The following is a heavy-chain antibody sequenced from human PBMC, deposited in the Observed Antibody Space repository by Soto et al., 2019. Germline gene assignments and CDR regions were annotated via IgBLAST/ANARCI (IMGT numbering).Heavy chain of an antibody. CDR3: ARNGGDSSSFNYYGMDV. J-gene: IGHJ6*02. CDR2: INAGNGNT. CDR1: GSTFTSYA. Sequence: ASVKVSCKASGSTFTSYAMHWVRQAPGQRLAWMGWINAGNGNTKYSQKFQGRVTITRDTSASTAYMELSSLRAEDTAVYYCARNGGDSSSFNYYGMDVWGQGTTVTVSS. D-gene: IGHD6-6*01. V-gene: IGHV1-3*01.